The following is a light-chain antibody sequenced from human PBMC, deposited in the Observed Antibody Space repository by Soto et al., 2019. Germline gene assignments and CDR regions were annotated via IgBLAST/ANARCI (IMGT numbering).Light chain of an antibody. J-gene: IGKJ1*01. V-gene: IGKV1-5*01. Sequence: DIQMTQSPSTLSASVGDRVTISCRASRRISRWLAWYQQQPGKAPQLLVYDASTLQSGVPSRFSGNGSGTESTLTISRLQPEDLATYFCQQYNGYPWTFGQGTRGGIK. CDR3: QQYNGYPWT. CDR1: RRISRW. CDR2: DAS.